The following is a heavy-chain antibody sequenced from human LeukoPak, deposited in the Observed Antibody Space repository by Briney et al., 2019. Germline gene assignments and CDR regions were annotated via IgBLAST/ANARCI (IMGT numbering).Heavy chain of an antibody. J-gene: IGHJ6*03. CDR3: ARFGYYDFWSGYSNYYYYYMDV. V-gene: IGHV1-46*01. CDR2: INPSGGST. D-gene: IGHD3-3*01. CDR1: GYTFTSYY. Sequence: ASVKVSCKASGYTFTSYYMHWVRQAPGRGLEWMGIINPSGGSTNYAQKFQGRVTMTRDTSTNTVYMELSSLRTDDTAVYYCARFGYYDFWSGYSNYYYYYMDVWGKGTTVTVSS.